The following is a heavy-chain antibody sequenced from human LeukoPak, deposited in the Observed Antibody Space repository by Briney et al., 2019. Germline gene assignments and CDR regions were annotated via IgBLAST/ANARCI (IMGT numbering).Heavy chain of an antibody. CDR2: ISYDGTNK. V-gene: IGHV3-30-3*01. J-gene: IGHJ4*02. CDR3: ARPHYDFQY. D-gene: IGHD3-3*01. Sequence: GGSLRLSCAASGFTFNTYTMHWVRQAPGKGLEWVALISYDGTNKYYADSVKGRFTISRDNAKNSLYLQMNSLRAEDTAVYYCARPHYDFQYWGQGTLVTVSP. CDR1: GFTFNTYT.